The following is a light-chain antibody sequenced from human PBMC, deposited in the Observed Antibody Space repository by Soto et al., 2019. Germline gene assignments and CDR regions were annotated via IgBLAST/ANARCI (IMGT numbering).Light chain of an antibody. CDR3: SLYRSSSTPVV. CDR1: DSDVGNYNR. V-gene: IGLV2-18*01. CDR2: EVS. J-gene: IGLJ2*01. Sequence: QSVLTQPPSVSGSPGQSVTISCTGTDSDVGNYNRISWYQQPPGTAPKLMIYEVSNRPSGVPDRFSGSKSGNTASLTISGLQAEDEGDYYCSLYRSSSTPVVFGGGTKLTVL.